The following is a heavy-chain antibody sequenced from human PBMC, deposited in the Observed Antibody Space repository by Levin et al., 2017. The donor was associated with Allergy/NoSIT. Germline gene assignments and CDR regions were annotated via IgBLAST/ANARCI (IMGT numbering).Heavy chain of an antibody. CDR2: ISPNNGHT. J-gene: IGHJ3*02. Sequence: AGGSLRLSCKASGYTFRVYGIIWVRQAPGEGLEWLGWISPNNGHTKVSHKVQGRVTMTTDASTTTAYLDIRSLTSDDTAVYYCARDLGTGWYDNAFEIWGQGTLVSVSS. CDR3: ARDLGTGWYDNAFEI. D-gene: IGHD6-19*01. V-gene: IGHV1-18*01. CDR1: GYTFRVYG.